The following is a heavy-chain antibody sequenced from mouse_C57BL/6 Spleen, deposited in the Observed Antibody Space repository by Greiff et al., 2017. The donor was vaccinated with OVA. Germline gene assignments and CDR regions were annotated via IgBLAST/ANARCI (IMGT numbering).Heavy chain of an antibody. CDR2: INPNYGTT. J-gene: IGHJ4*01. Sequence: VQLKQSGPELVKPGASVKISCKASGYSFTDYNMNWVKQSNGKSLEWIGVINPNYGTTSYNQKFKGKATLTVDQSSSTAYMQLNSLTSEDSAVYYCARLYYYGSSRAMDYWGQGTSVTVSS. D-gene: IGHD1-1*01. CDR1: GYSFTDYN. CDR3: ARLYYYGSSRAMDY. V-gene: IGHV1-39*01.